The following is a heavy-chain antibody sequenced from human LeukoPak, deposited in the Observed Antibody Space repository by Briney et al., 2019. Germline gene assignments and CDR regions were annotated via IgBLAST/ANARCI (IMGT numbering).Heavy chain of an antibody. CDR3: ARGGPYSSSSLDY. V-gene: IGHV3-33*01. CDR1: GFTFSSYG. CDR2: IWYDGSNK. J-gene: IGHJ4*02. D-gene: IGHD6-6*01. Sequence: GRSLRISCAASGFTFSSYGMHWVRQAPGKGLEWVAEIWYDGSNKYYADSVKRLFTVSRDNSKNTLYLQMNSLRAEDTAVYYCARGGPYSSSSLDYWGQGTLVAVSS.